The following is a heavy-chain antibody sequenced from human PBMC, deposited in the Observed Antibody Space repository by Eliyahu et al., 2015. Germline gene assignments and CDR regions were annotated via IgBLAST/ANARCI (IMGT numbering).Heavy chain of an antibody. Sequence: QLQLQESGPGLVKPSETLSLTCTFSGGSISSSSYYWGWXRQPPGXGLEWIGXIYYSGXTYYNPXLKSRVTISVDTSKNQFSLKLSSVTAADTAVYYCANYGSGMTTTGGGQGTLVTVSS. CDR1: GGSISSSSYY. V-gene: IGHV4-39*01. J-gene: IGHJ4*02. CDR2: IYYSGXT. D-gene: IGHD5-24*01. CDR3: ANYGSGMTTTG.